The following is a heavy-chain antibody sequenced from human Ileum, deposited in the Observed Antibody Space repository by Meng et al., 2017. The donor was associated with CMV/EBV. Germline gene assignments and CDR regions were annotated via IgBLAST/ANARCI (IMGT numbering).Heavy chain of an antibody. CDR2: INHKGNT. Sequence: QGPVHESGPGLVKPSETLSLTCPVYGGSFIDYFWTWIRQSPGKGLEWIGEINHKGNTKYNPSLKSRVTISKDTSKKQFSLRMTSVTAADTATYYCVRRGRGSEPWGQGTLVTVFS. V-gene: IGHV4-34*10. CDR1: GGSFIDYF. CDR3: VRRGRGSEP. J-gene: IGHJ5*02. D-gene: IGHD1-26*01.